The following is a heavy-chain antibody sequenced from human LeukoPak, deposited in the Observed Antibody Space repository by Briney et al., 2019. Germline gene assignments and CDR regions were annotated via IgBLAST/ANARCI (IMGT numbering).Heavy chain of an antibody. CDR1: GGSISSSSYY. Sequence: KASETLSLTCTVSGGSISSSSYYWGWIRQPPGKGLEWIGSIYYSGSTYYNPSLKSRVTISVDTSKNQFSLKLSSVTAADTAVYYCASIAAVAHFFDYWGQGTLVTVSS. CDR2: IYYSGST. D-gene: IGHD6-19*01. J-gene: IGHJ4*02. CDR3: ASIAAVAHFFDY. V-gene: IGHV4-39*01.